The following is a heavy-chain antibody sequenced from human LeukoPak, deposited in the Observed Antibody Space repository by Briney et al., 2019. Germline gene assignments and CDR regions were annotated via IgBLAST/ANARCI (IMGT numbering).Heavy chain of an antibody. D-gene: IGHD1-14*01. CDR3: AREGRMGTADAFDV. CDR1: GFTFNIYE. J-gene: IGHJ3*01. Sequence: GGSLRLSCAASGFTFNIYEMHWVRQTAGKGLEWVSAVGIAADTFYAGCVKGRFSISRDNAESSLFLKMNSLRAGDTAVYYCAREGRMGTADAFDVWGQGTIVTVSS. CDR2: VGIAADT. V-gene: IGHV3-13*01.